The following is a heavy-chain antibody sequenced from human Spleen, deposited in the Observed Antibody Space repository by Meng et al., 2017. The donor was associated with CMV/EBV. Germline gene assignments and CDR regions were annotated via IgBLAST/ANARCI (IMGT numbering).Heavy chain of an antibody. V-gene: IGHV3-30*02. D-gene: IGHD2-2*01. Sequence: GGSLRLSCAASGFTLSTYEMNWVRQAPGKGLEWVAFIQYDGSDKYYADSVRGRFSISRDNSKNTLYLQLNSLRAEDTAVYYCAKGGKGAVPPATSVDWGQGTLVTVSS. J-gene: IGHJ1*01. CDR3: AKGGKGAVPPATSVD. CDR1: GFTLSTYE. CDR2: IQYDGSDK.